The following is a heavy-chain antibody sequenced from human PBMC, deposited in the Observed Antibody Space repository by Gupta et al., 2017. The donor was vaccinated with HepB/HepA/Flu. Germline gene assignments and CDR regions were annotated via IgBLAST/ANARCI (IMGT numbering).Heavy chain of an antibody. V-gene: IGHV4-34*01. CDR2: INHSGST. J-gene: IGHJ6*02. CDR3: ARGSWQIAVAGTGHYYNMDV. D-gene: IGHD6-19*01. Sequence: QVQLQQWGAGLLKPSETLSLTCAVYGGSFSGYYWSWIRQPPGKGLEWIGEINHSGSTNYNPSLKSRVTISVDTSKNQFSLKLSSVTAADTAVYYCARGSWQIAVAGTGHYYNMDVWGPGTTVTVSS. CDR1: GGSFSGYY.